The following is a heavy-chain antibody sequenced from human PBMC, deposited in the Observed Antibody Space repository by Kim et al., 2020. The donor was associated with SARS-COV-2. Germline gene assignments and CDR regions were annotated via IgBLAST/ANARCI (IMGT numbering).Heavy chain of an antibody. Sequence: ASVKVSCKPSGYNFTDYPLNWVRQAPGQGLQWMGWINTNTGNPTYGQDFGGRFVFSLDTSVRTASLQISDLKAGEAAVYYCARDSKVTLRRHYFYGGMDVWGQGTTVNVAS. CDR1: GYNFTDYP. J-gene: IGHJ6*02. D-gene: IGHD3-16*01. V-gene: IGHV7-4-1*02. CDR3: ARDSKVTLRRHYFYGGMDV. CDR2: INTNTGNP.